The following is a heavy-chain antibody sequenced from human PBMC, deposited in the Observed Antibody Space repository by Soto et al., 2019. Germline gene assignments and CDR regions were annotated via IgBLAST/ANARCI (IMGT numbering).Heavy chain of an antibody. CDR3: ARDPMGRYYGSGSYYFDY. Sequence: QVQLVESGGGVVQPGRSLRLSCAASGFTFSSYAMHWVRQAPGKGLEWVAVISYDGSNKYYADSVKGRFTISRDNSKKTLYLKMKSLRAEDTAVYYCARDPMGRYYGSGSYYFDYWGQGTLVTVSS. V-gene: IGHV3-30-3*01. D-gene: IGHD3-10*01. CDR1: GFTFSSYA. CDR2: ISYDGSNK. J-gene: IGHJ4*02.